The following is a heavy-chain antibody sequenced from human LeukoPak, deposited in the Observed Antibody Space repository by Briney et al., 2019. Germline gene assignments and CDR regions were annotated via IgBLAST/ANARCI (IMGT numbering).Heavy chain of an antibody. V-gene: IGHV4-59*01. J-gene: IGHJ5*02. D-gene: IGHD1-14*01. CDR2: IYYSGST. CDR3: ARGYNWFDP. Sequence: SETLCLTCTVSGGSISSYYRSWIRQPPGKGLEWIGYIYYSGSTNYNPSLKSRVTISVDTSKNQFSLKLSSVTAADTAVYYCARGYNWFDPWGQGTLVTVSS. CDR1: GGSISSYY.